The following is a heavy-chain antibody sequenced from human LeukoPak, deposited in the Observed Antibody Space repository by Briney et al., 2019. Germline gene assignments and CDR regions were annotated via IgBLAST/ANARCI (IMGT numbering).Heavy chain of an antibody. CDR3: ARGDRGYFDY. CDR2: LYDDGST. Sequence: GGSLRLSCAASGFTFSSYSMNWVRQAPGKGLEWVSVLYDDGSTYYADSVKGRFTISRDNSKNTLYLQMNSLRAEDTAVYYCARGDRGYFDYWGQGTLVTVSS. J-gene: IGHJ4*02. CDR1: GFTFSSYS. V-gene: IGHV3-53*01. D-gene: IGHD1-26*01.